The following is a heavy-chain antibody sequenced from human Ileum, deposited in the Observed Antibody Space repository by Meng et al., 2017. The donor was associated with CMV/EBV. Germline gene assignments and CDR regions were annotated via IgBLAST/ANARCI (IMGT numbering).Heavy chain of an antibody. CDR1: GFTFSSYA. J-gene: IGHJ6*02. CDR2: ISYDGSNK. Sequence: GESLKISCAATGFTFSSYAMHWVRQAPGKGLDWVAVISYDGSNKYYADSVKGRFTISRDNSKNTLYLQMNSLRAEDTAVYYCARVPSPHIVVTFGMDVWGQGTTVTVSS. CDR3: ARVPSPHIVVTFGMDV. V-gene: IGHV3-30-3*01. D-gene: IGHD2-21*01.